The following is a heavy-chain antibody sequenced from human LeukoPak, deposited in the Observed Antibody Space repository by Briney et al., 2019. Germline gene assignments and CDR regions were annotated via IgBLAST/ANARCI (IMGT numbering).Heavy chain of an antibody. CDR3: AKDRSRVVPAASPQDAFDI. CDR2: ISGSGGST. Sequence: QPGGSLRLSCAASGFTFSSYAMSWVRQAPGKGLEWVSAISGSGGSTYYADSVKGRFTISRDNSKNTLYLQMNSLRAEDTAVYYCAKDRSRVVPAASPQDAFDIWGQGTMVTVSS. V-gene: IGHV3-23*01. CDR1: GFTFSSYA. J-gene: IGHJ3*02. D-gene: IGHD2-2*01.